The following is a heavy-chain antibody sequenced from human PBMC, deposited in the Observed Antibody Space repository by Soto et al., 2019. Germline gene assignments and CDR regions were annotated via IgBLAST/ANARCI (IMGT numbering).Heavy chain of an antibody. Sequence: ASFNFCCKHNRKIVPGHPRQWANGAPSEGLEWMGWINGGTGQTKHSQRFQGRVNITRDTSASTAYMELSSLRSVDTAVYYCARGKGTEENYYSTLPDIGGQGTTVTVSS. CDR2: INGGTGQT. CDR3: ARGKGTEENYYSTLPDI. CDR1: RKIVPGHP. J-gene: IGHJ6*02. D-gene: IGHD1-26*01. V-gene: IGHV1-3*01.